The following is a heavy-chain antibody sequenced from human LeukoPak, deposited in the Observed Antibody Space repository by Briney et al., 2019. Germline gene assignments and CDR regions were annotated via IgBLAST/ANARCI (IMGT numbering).Heavy chain of an antibody. CDR1: GYTFITYY. J-gene: IGHJ4*02. D-gene: IGHD2-15*01. Sequence: ASVKVSCKASGYTFITYYMHWVRQAPGQGREWMGIINPSGDSTSYAQKFQGRVTMTRDTSTSTGYMELSSLRSEDTAVYYCARGVRSDCYSCFDYWGQGTLVTVSS. CDR2: INPSGDST. CDR3: ARGVRSDCYSCFDY. V-gene: IGHV1-46*01.